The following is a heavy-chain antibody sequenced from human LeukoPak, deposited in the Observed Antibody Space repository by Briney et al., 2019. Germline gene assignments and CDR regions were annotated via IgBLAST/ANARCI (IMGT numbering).Heavy chain of an antibody. V-gene: IGHV3-23*01. CDR3: AKDGVATITFDY. Sequence: GGSLRLSCAASGSTFSGYAMSWVRQAPGKGLEWVSVISGSGGATYYADSVKGRFTISRDNSKNTLYLQMNSLRAEDTAVYYCAKDGVATITFDYWGQGTLVTVSS. J-gene: IGHJ4*02. CDR1: GSTFSGYA. CDR2: ISGSGGAT. D-gene: IGHD5-12*01.